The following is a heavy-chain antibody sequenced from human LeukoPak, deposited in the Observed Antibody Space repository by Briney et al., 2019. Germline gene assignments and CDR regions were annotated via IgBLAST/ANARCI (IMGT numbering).Heavy chain of an antibody. CDR2: IYYSGST. V-gene: IGHV4-59*01. J-gene: IGHJ4*02. CDR3: ARGLMMAVAGRGEFHY. D-gene: IGHD6-13*01. Sequence: SETLSLTCIVSGGSISSYYWSWIRQPPGKGLEGSGYIYYSGSTNYNPSLKSRVTISVDTSKNQFSLKLSSVTAADTAVYYCARGLMMAVAGRGEFHYWGQGTLVTVSS. CDR1: GGSISSYY.